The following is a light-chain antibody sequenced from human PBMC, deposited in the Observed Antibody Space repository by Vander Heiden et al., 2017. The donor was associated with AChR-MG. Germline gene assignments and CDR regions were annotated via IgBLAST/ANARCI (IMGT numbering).Light chain of an antibody. Sequence: VLTQSPSVSASLGASVKLTCTLSSAHSSYAIAWHQQQPETGPRYLMKVDSDGSHSKGDGIPDRFSGSSSGAGRYLIISSLQSEDEADYYCQTWGTDIPYVFGTGTKVTVL. CDR3: QTWGTDIPYV. CDR2: VDSDGSH. CDR1: SAHSSYA. V-gene: IGLV4-69*01. J-gene: IGLJ1*01.